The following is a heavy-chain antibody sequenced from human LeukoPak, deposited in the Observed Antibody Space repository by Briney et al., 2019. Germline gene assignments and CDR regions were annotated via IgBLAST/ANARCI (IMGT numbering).Heavy chain of an antibody. J-gene: IGHJ4*02. CDR3: ATLAVASPFGY. CDR2: ISSSGGTT. D-gene: IGHD6-19*01. CDR1: GFTFRDYE. Sequence: FTSAGSGFTFRDYEMRWVRQAPGKGLVWGSNISSSGGTTYYAPSVKGRFIISRDIAKNSLYLQMNSLRSDDAAVYYCATLAVASPFGYWGRGALVTVSS. V-gene: IGHV3-48*03.